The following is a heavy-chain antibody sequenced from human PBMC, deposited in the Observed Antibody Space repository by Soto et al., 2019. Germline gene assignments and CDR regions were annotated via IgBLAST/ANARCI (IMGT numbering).Heavy chain of an antibody. CDR1: GFTFSSHY. CDR2: INRDGSEK. CDR3: ARDGGVRRIDY. V-gene: IGHV3-7*01. Sequence: EVQLVESGGGLVQPGGSLRLSCAASGFTFSSHYMAWVRQAPGKGLEWVANINRDGSEKNYVDSVKGRFTISRDNAKNSLYLQRNGLRAEDTAVYYCARDGGVRRIDYWGQGTLVTVSS. D-gene: IGHD2-8*02. J-gene: IGHJ4*02.